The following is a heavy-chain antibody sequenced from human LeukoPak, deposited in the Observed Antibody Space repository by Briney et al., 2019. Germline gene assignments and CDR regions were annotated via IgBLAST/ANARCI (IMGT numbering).Heavy chain of an antibody. D-gene: IGHD4-23*01. CDR1: GFTFSSYG. CDR3: ARSYGGNLGFDY. CDR2: ISYDGSNK. J-gene: IGHJ4*02. V-gene: IGHV3-30*03. Sequence: PGGSLRLSCAASGFTFSSYGIHWVRQAPGKGLVWVAVISYDGSNKYYADSVKGRFTISRDNSKNTLYLQMNSLRAEDTAVYYCARSYGGNLGFDYWGQGTLVTVSS.